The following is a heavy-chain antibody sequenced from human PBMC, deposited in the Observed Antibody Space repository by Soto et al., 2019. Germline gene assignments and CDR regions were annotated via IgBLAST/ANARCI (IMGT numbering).Heavy chain of an antibody. V-gene: IGHV4-4*02. CDR3: ARVLRGWFDP. J-gene: IGHJ5*02. Sequence: SETLSLTCAVSGGSITSANWWTWVRQPPGGGLEWIGEISHSGITNYKTSLKSRVTMSVDKTKNDVSLKLTSVTAADTAVYYCARVLRGWFDPWGQGTPVTVSS. CDR2: ISHSGIT. CDR1: GGSITSANW.